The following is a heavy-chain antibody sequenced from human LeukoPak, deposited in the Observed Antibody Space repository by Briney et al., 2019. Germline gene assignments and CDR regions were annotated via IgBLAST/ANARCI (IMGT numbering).Heavy chain of an antibody. CDR1: GFTFSSYS. CDR3: ARVGALWFGEYVFDY. CDR2: VSSSSSYI. Sequence: GGSLRLSCAASGFTFSSYSMNWVRQAPGKGLEWVSSVSSSSSYIYYADSVKGRFTISRDNAKNSLYLQMNSLRAEDTAVYYCARVGALWFGEYVFDYWGRGTLVTVSS. V-gene: IGHV3-21*01. J-gene: IGHJ4*02. D-gene: IGHD3-10*01.